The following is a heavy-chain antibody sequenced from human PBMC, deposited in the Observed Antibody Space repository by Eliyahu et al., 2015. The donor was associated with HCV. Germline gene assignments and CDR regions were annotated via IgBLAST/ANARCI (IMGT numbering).Heavy chain of an antibody. CDR2: ISGSGGST. V-gene: IGHV3-23*01. J-gene: IGHJ6*02. Sequence: EVQLLESGGGXVQPGGSLRLSCAASGFTFSXYAMSWVRXAPGKGLGWVSAISGSGGSTYYADSVKGRFTISRDNSKNTLYLQMNSLRAEDTAVYYCAKLRNYYGMDVWGQGTTVTVSS. CDR3: AKLRNYYGMDV. CDR1: GFTFSXYA.